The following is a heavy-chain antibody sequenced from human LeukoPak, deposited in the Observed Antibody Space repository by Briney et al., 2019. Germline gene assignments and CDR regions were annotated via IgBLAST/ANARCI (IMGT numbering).Heavy chain of an antibody. CDR1: GGSVSSSGYD. Sequence: NASETLSLTCTVSGGSVSSSGYDWGWIRQPPGKGLELIGSIYYSGSTYYNTSLKRRVSISVDTSKNQFSLNLTSGTAADTAVYFCARPGIAATGGFDCWGQGTLVTVSS. CDR3: ARPGIAATGGFDC. V-gene: IGHV4-39*01. D-gene: IGHD6-13*01. J-gene: IGHJ4*02. CDR2: IYYSGST.